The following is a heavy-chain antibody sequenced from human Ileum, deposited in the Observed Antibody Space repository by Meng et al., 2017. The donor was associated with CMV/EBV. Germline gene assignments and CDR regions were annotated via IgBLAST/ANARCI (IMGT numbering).Heavy chain of an antibody. CDR1: GVSITRSSHY. V-gene: IGHV4-39*01. D-gene: IGHD1-26*01. Sequence: SETLSLTCAVSGVSITRSSHYWVWIRQPPGKGLENLGNIFYSGSTNYNPSLQSRVTISVDTSKNQFSLKLSSGTAADTAVYYCASIVGATRYYEMDVWGQGTTVTVSS. CDR2: IFYSGST. CDR3: ASIVGATRYYEMDV. J-gene: IGHJ6*02.